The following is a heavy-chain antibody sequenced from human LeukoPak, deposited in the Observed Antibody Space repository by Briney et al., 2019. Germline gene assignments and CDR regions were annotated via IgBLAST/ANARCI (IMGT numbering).Heavy chain of an antibody. D-gene: IGHD3-10*01. V-gene: IGHV1-46*01. Sequence: ASVKVSCKASGYTFTSYYMHWVRQAPGQGLEWMGIINPSGGSTSYAQEFQGRVTITGDTSASTAYMELSSLRSEDTAVYYCARMTTGKFDYWGQGTLVTVSS. CDR2: INPSGGST. CDR3: ARMTTGKFDY. CDR1: GYTFTSYY. J-gene: IGHJ4*02.